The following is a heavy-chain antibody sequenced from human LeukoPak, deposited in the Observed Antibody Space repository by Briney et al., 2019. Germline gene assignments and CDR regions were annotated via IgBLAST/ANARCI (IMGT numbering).Heavy chain of an antibody. CDR1: GGPFSNHY. J-gene: IGHJ5*02. V-gene: IGHV4-34*01. Sequence: PSETLSLTCAVSGGPFSNHYWTWIRQPPGSGLEWIGEINHSGNPNYNPSLKGRVTISMDMSKNQFSLRLNSVTAADTAVYYCARRNWGFHYNWFGPWGQGTLVTVSS. D-gene: IGHD7-27*01. CDR3: ARRNWGFHYNWFGP. CDR2: INHSGNP.